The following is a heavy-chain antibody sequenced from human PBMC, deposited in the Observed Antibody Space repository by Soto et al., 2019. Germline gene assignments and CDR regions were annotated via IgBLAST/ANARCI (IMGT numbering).Heavy chain of an antibody. CDR1: GYTLTELS. CDR2: FDPEDGET. D-gene: IGHD4-4*01. V-gene: IGHV1-24*01. J-gene: IGHJ4*02. Sequence: ASVKVSCKVSGYTLTELSMHWVRQAPGKGLEWMGGFDPEDGETIYAQKFQGRVTMTEDTSTDTAYMELSSLRSEDTAVYYCATDRATGRYFDYWGQGTLVTVSS. CDR3: ATDRATGRYFDY.